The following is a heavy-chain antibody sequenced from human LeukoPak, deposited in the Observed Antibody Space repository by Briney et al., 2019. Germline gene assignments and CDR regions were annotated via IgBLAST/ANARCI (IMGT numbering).Heavy chain of an antibody. D-gene: IGHD2-15*01. CDR1: GFTFGDYT. CDR2: IRSKTYGGTT. J-gene: IGHJ6*03. Sequence: GGSLRLSCTASGFTFGDYTMSWVRQAPGKGLEWVTFIRSKTYGGTTEYAASVKGRFTISRDDSKSIAYLQMNSLLTEDTAVFYCARVPATAFSPIHMDVWGKGTTVTVSS. CDR3: ARVPATAFSPIHMDV. V-gene: IGHV3-49*04.